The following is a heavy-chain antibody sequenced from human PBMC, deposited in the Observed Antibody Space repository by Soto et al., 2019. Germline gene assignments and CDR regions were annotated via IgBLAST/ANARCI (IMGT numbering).Heavy chain of an antibody. CDR1: GGSISSYY. V-gene: IGHV4-59*01. D-gene: IGHD3-10*01. CDR2: IYYSGST. CDR3: ARSRGGYFDY. Sequence: QVQLQESGPGLVKPSETLSLTCTVSGGSISSYYWSWIRQPPGKGLEWIGYIYYSGSTNYNPSLKRRVTIPVDTSKNQFSLQLSSVTAADTAVYYCARSRGGYFDYWGQGTLVTVSS. J-gene: IGHJ4*02.